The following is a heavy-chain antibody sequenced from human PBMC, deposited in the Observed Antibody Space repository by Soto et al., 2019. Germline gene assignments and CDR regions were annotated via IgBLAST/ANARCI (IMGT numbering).Heavy chain of an antibody. V-gene: IGHV5-51*01. J-gene: IGHJ4*02. D-gene: IGHD2-8*02. CDR1: GYSFTSYW. Sequence: GESLKISCKGSGYSFTSYWIGWVRQMPGKGLEWMGIIYPGDSDTRYSPSFQGQVTISADKSISTAYLQWSSLKASDTAMYYCARRSTRGTGHYWFDYWGQGTLVTVSS. CDR2: IYPGDSDT. CDR3: ARRSTRGTGHYWFDY.